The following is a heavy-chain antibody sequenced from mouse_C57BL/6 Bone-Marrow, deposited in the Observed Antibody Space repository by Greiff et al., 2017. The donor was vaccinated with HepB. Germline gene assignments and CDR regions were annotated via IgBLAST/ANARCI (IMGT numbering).Heavy chain of an antibody. CDR1: GFTFSSYA. J-gene: IGHJ4*01. D-gene: IGHD3-2*02. CDR3: ARDRLVYYAMDY. Sequence: EVQLVESGGGLVKPGGSLKLSCAASGFTFSSYAMSWVRQTPEKRLEWVATISDGGSYTYYPDNVKGRFTISRDNAKNNLYLQMSHLKSEDTSMYYCARDRLVYYAMDYWGQGTSVTVSS. V-gene: IGHV5-4*01. CDR2: ISDGGSYT.